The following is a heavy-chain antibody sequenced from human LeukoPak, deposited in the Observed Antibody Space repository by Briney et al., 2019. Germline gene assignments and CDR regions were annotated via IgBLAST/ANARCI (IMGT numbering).Heavy chain of an antibody. Sequence: PGGSLRLSCAASGFTFSSYGMHWVRQAPGKGLEWVAFIRYDGSNEYYADSVKGRFTISRDNSKNTLYQQMNSLRAEDTAVYYCAKYVATTMVRAFDIWGQGTMVTVSS. D-gene: IGHD5-18*01. V-gene: IGHV3-30*02. CDR1: GFTFSSYG. CDR3: AKYVATTMVRAFDI. J-gene: IGHJ3*02. CDR2: IRYDGSNE.